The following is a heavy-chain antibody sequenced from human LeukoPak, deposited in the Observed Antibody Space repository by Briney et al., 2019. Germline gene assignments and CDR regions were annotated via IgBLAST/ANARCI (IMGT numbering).Heavy chain of an antibody. D-gene: IGHD4-11*01. CDR1: GYTFTGYY. Sequence: AASVKVSCKASGYTFTGYYMHWVRQAPGQGLEWMGWINPNSGGTNYAQKFQGRVTMTRDTSISTAYMELSRLRSDDTAVYCCASNYGEPTYDAFDIWGQGTMVTVSS. J-gene: IGHJ3*02. CDR3: ASNYGEPTYDAFDI. CDR2: INPNSGGT. V-gene: IGHV1-2*02.